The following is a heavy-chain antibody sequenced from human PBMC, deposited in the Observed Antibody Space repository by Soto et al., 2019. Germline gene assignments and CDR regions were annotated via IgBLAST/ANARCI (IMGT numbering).Heavy chain of an antibody. J-gene: IGHJ5*02. D-gene: IGHD3-10*01. V-gene: IGHV1-69*02. CDR3: CMARGVIPFDP. CDR1: GGTFSSYT. Sequence: QVQLVQSGAEVKKPGSSVKVSCKASGGTFSSYTISWVRQAPGQGLEWMGRIIPILGIANYAQKFQGRVTITADKSTSTAYMELSSLRSEDTAVYYCCMARGVIPFDPWGQGTLVTVSS. CDR2: IIPILGIA.